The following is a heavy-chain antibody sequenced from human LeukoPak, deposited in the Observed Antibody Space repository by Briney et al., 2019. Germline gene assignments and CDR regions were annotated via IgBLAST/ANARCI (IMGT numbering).Heavy chain of an antibody. D-gene: IGHD6-6*01. Sequence: GGSLRLSCAASGFTFSNYGMHWVRQAPGKGLEWVAVIWYDGSNGYYADSVKGRFTISRDNSKNTLYLQMNSLRAEDTAVYYCAKGEGRSPSGYFDLWGRGTLVTVSS. CDR1: GFTFSNYG. CDR2: IWYDGSNG. J-gene: IGHJ2*01. CDR3: AKGEGRSPSGYFDL. V-gene: IGHV3-33*06.